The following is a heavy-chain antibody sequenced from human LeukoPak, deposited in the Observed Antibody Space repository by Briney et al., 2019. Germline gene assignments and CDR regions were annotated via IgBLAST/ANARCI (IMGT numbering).Heavy chain of an antibody. D-gene: IGHD5-24*01. CDR1: GGTFSSYA. V-gene: IGHV1-69*05. Sequence: SVKVSCKASGGTFSSYAISWVQQAPGQGLEWMGGIIPIFGTANYAQKFQGRVTITTDESTSTAYMELSSLRSEDTAVYYCARSLEMATMGVLFYWGQGTLVTVSS. J-gene: IGHJ4*02. CDR2: IIPIFGTA. CDR3: ARSLEMATMGVLFY.